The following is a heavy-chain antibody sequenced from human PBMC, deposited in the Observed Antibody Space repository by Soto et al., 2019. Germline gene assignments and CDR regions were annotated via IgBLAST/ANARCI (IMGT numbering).Heavy chain of an antibody. J-gene: IGHJ3*02. Sequence: SETLSLTCTVSGGSISSYYWSWIRQPPGKGLEWIGYIYYSGSTNYNPSLKSRVTISVDKSKNQFSLKLSSVTAADTAVYYCARNGGVDQDALDIWGQGTMVTVSS. CDR3: ARNGGVDQDALDI. V-gene: IGHV4-59*01. CDR1: GGSISSYY. CDR2: IYYSGST. D-gene: IGHD3-3*01.